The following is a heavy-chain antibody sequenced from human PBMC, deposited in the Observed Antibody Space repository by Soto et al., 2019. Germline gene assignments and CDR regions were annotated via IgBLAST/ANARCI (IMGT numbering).Heavy chain of an antibody. D-gene: IGHD2-8*01. Sequence: LSLTCTVSGGSISSGGYYWSWIRQHPGKGLEWIGYIYYSGSTYYNPSLKSRVTISVDTSKNQFSLKLSSVTAADTAVYYCARDGRYCTNGVCFMFDPWGQGTLVTVSS. J-gene: IGHJ5*02. V-gene: IGHV4-31*02. CDR3: ARDGRYCTNGVCFMFDP. CDR2: IYYSGST. CDR1: GGSISSGGYY.